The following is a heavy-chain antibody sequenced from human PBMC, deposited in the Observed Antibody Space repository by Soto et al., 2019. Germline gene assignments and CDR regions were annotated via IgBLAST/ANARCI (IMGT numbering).Heavy chain of an antibody. D-gene: IGHD6-13*01. V-gene: IGHV3-9*01. CDR1: GFTFDDYA. CDR3: AKYKGSSWYFYFDY. Sequence: EVQLVESGGGLVQPGRSLRLSCAASGFTFDDYAMHWVRQAPGKGLEWVSGISWNSGSIGYADSVKGRFTISRDNAKNPLYLQINSLGAEDTALYYCAKYKGSSWYFYFDYWGQGTLVTVSS. J-gene: IGHJ4*02. CDR2: ISWNSGSI.